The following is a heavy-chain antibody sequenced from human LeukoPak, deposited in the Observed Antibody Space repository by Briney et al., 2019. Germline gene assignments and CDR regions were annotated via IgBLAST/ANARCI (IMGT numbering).Heavy chain of an antibody. V-gene: IGHV5-51*01. CDR1: GYSFRNHW. Sequence: GESLKISCQGSGYSFRNHWIGWVRQMPGKGLEWMGIIYPADSDTKYSPSFQGQVTISADNSISTAYLQLNSLKATDTAMYYCARPLVATNAFDIWGQGTMVTVSS. J-gene: IGHJ3*02. CDR3: ARPLVATNAFDI. D-gene: IGHD5-12*01. CDR2: IYPADSDT.